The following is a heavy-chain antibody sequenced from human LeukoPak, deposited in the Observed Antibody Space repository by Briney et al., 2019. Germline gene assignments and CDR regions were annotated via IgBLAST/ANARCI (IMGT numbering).Heavy chain of an antibody. V-gene: IGHV3-30*18. CDR3: AKATPPRDGSNPDY. Sequence: GGSLRLSCAASGFTFSTYGMHWVRQAPGKGLEWVAVISYDGRNKYYADSVKGRFTISRDNSKNTLYLQMNSLRAEDTAVYYCAKATPPRDGSNPDYWGQGTLVAVSS. J-gene: IGHJ4*02. CDR1: GFTFSTYG. CDR2: ISYDGRNK. D-gene: IGHD4-4*01.